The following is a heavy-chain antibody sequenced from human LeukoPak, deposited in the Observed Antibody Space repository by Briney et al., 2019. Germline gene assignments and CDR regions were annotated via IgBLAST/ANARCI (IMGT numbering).Heavy chain of an antibody. CDR2: IYYSGST. J-gene: IGHJ4*02. V-gene: IGHV4-39*07. D-gene: IGHD2-2*01. CDR3: ARVGCSSTSCPPAY. Sequence: PSETLSLTCTVSGGSISSSSYYWGWIRQPPGKGLEWIGSIYYSGSTYYNPSLKSRVTISVDTSKNQFSLKLSSVTAADTAVYYCARVGCSSTSCPPAYWGQGTLVTVPS. CDR1: GGSISSSSYY.